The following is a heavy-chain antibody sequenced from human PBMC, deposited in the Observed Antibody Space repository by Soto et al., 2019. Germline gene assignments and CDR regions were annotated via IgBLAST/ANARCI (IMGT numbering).Heavy chain of an antibody. V-gene: IGHV3-30*18. CDR3: AKDCFGGGTFYSYGMDV. J-gene: IGHJ6*02. CDR2: ISYDGSNK. Sequence: QLVESGGGVVQPGRSLRLSCAASGFTFRNYGIHWVRQAPGKGLEWVALISYDGSNKFYADSVKGRFTISRDNSKNTLYLQMNSLRPEDTAVYYCAKDCFGGGTFYSYGMDVWGQGTTVTVSS. D-gene: IGHD3-16*01. CDR1: GFTFRNYG.